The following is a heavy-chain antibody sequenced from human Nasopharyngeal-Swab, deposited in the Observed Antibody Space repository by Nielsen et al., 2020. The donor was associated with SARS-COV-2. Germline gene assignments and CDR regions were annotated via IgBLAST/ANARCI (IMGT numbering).Heavy chain of an antibody. CDR2: TRDKAHSYTT. Sequence: SLRLSCAAARLIFSDHYIYWVRQAAGKGLEWVGRTRDKAHSYTTDYAAAVKGRFTTSRDDSKNLLFLQMNILKTEDTATYYCAAYQAVDDYWGQGTLVIVSS. V-gene: IGHV3-72*01. CDR3: AAYQAVDDY. CDR1: RLIFSDHY. J-gene: IGHJ4*02. D-gene: IGHD2-2*01.